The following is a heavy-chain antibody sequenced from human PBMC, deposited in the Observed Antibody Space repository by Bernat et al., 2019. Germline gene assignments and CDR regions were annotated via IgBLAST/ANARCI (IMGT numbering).Heavy chain of an antibody. CDR1: GFTFSSYD. D-gene: IGHD6-19*01. J-gene: IGHJ3*02. Sequence: EVQLVESGGGLVQPGGSLRLSCAASGFTFSSYDMHWVRQVTGKGLEWVSAIGTAGDTYYPGSVKGRFTISRDNSKNTLYLQMNSLRAEDTAVYYCARDLVVPIAVAGTGVHDAFDIWGQGTMVTVSS. CDR3: ARDLVVPIAVAGTGVHDAFDI. V-gene: IGHV3-13*01. CDR2: IGTAGDT.